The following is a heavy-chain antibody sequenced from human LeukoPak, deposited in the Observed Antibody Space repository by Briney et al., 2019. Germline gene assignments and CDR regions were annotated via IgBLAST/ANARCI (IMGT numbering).Heavy chain of an antibody. Sequence: PSETLSLTCTVSGGSFSTNNFYWGWIRQPPGKGLEWIGSIYYSGSTYYNPSLKSRVTISVDTSKNQFSLKLSSVTAADTAVYYCARRAGESHYYYYYGMDVWGQGTTVTVSS. CDR2: IYYSGST. J-gene: IGHJ6*02. CDR1: GGSFSTNNFY. CDR3: ARRAGESHYYYYYGMDV. V-gene: IGHV4-39*01.